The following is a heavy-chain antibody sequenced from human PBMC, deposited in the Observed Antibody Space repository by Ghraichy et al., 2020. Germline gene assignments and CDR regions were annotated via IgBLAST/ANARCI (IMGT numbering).Heavy chain of an antibody. CDR2: ISYDGSNK. J-gene: IGHJ5*02. Sequence: GESLNISCAASGFTFSSYAMHWVRQAPGKGLEWVAVISYDGSNKYYADSVKGRFTISRDNSKNTLYLQMNSLRAEDTAVYYCSRGSGLDPCGQGALVTVSS. CDR3: SRGSGLDP. CDR1: GFTFSSYA. V-gene: IGHV3-30-3*01.